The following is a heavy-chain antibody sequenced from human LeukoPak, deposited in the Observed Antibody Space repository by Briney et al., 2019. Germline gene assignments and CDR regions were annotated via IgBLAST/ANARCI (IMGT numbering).Heavy chain of an antibody. J-gene: IGHJ4*02. V-gene: IGHV3-74*01. D-gene: IGHD1-1*01. CDR2: IHSDGIST. CDR3: ARDITELERLFDY. CDR1: GFSFSTSW. Sequence: QPGGSLRLSCEASGFSFSTSWMHWVRQAPGKGLVWVSRIHSDGISTIYADSVKGRFTISRDNAKNSLYLQMNSLRAEDTAVYYCARDITELERLFDYWGQGTLVTVSS.